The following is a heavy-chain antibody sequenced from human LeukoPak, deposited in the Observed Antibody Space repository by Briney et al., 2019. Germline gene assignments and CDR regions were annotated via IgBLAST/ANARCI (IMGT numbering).Heavy chain of an antibody. J-gene: IGHJ4*02. V-gene: IGHV4-59*01. CDR1: GGSIRNYY. CDR2: ISDGGGS. D-gene: IGHD3-22*01. CDR3: ARDRYYYDSSGYRLFDY. Sequence: SETLSLTCTVSGGSIRNYYWTWIRQPPGKGLEWIGYISDGGGSNYNPSLKSRVTISVDTSKNQFSLKLSSVTAADTAVYYCARDRYYYDSSGYRLFDYWGQGTLVTVSS.